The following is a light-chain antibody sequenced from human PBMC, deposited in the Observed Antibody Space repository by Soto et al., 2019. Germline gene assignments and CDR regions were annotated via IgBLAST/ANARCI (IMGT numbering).Light chain of an antibody. Sequence: EIVLTQSPGSLSLSPGERATLSCRASESVSSSYLAWYQKKPGQAPRLLMFGASRRASGIPNRFSGSGSGTDFTLTISRLEPEAIGVYYCQQYGSLPPWTFGQGTKVEIK. V-gene: IGKV3-20*01. J-gene: IGKJ1*01. CDR2: GAS. CDR3: QQYGSLPPWT. CDR1: ESVSSSY.